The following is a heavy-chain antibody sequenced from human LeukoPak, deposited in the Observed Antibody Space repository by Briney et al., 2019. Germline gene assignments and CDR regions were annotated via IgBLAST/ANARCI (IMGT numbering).Heavy chain of an antibody. CDR1: GFPFSSYW. CDR2: INHSGST. CDR3: ARVKGIPAATRGWFDP. D-gene: IGHD2-2*01. J-gene: IGHJ5*02. Sequence: PGGSLRLSCVASGFPFSSYWMTWVRQPPGKGLEWIGEINHSGSTNYNPSLKSRVTISVDTSKNQFSLKLSSVTAADTAVYYCARVKGIPAATRGWFDPWGQGTLVTVSS. V-gene: IGHV4-34*01.